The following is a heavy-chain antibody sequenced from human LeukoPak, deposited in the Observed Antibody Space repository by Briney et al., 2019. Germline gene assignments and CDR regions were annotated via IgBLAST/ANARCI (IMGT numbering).Heavy chain of an antibody. CDR1: GCTFSSYA. CDR3: ARGNYDYVWGSYRSRRDFDY. J-gene: IGHJ4*02. Sequence: SVKVSCKASGCTFSSYAISWVRQAPGQGLEWMGGIIPIFGTANYAQKFQGRVTMTRNTSISTAYMELSSLRSEDTAVYYCARGNYDYVWGSYRSRRDFDYWGQGTLVTVSS. V-gene: IGHV1-69*05. D-gene: IGHD3-16*02. CDR2: IIPIFGTA.